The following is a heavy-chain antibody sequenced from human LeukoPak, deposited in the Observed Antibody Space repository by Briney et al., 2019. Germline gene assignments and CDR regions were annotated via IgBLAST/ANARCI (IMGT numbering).Heavy chain of an antibody. CDR3: ASHRGDIVFDY. CDR2: IYYSGST. D-gene: IGHD5-12*01. CDR1: GGSISSNNYY. J-gene: IGHJ4*02. V-gene: IGHV4-61*05. Sequence: PSETLSLTCTVSGGSISSNNYYWGWIRQPPGKGLEWIGYIYYSGSTNYNPSLKSRVTISVDTSKNQFSLKLSSVTAADTAVYYCASHRGDIVFDYWGQGTLVTVSS.